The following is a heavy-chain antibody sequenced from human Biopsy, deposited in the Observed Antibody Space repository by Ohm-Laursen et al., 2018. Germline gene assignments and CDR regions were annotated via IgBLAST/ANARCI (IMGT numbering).Heavy chain of an antibody. V-gene: IGHV3-21*01. Sequence: SLRLSCTASGFIFSTYTMNWVRQAPGEGLEWVSSISSRSSDIYYADSVKGRFTISRDNAKNSLFLHMNSLRAEDTAVYYCARGRSMDVWGQGTTVTVSS. CDR1: GFIFSTYT. CDR2: ISSRSSDI. CDR3: ARGRSMDV. J-gene: IGHJ6*02.